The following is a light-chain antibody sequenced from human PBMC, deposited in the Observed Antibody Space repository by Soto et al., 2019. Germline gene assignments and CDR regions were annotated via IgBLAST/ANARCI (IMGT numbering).Light chain of an antibody. J-gene: IGKJ5*01. CDR1: QSVSSSY. CDR2: GAS. Sequence: EIVLTQSPGTLSLSPEERATLSCRASQSVSSSYLAWYQQKPGQAPRLLIYGASIRATGIPARFSGSGAGTEFSLTISSLQSEDFAVYYCQPYDNWPPITFGQGTRLEIK. CDR3: QPYDNWPPIT. V-gene: IGKV3-15*01.